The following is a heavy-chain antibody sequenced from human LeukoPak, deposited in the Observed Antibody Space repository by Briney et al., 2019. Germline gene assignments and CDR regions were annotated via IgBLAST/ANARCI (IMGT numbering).Heavy chain of an antibody. CDR3: ARDFRNAGDY. Sequence: GGSLRLSCAASGFTFTTYWINWVRQAPGKGLEWVAVINQDGSEKYYVDSVKGRFTISRDNAKNSLYLQMNSLGAEDTAVYYCARDFRNAGDYWGQGTLVTVSS. CDR1: GFTFTTYW. D-gene: IGHD1-14*01. J-gene: IGHJ4*02. CDR2: INQDGSEK. V-gene: IGHV3-7*01.